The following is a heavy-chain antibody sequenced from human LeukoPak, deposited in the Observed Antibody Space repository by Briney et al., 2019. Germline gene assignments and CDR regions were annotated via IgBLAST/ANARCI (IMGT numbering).Heavy chain of an antibody. Sequence: SETLSLTCAVYGVSFSGYYWSWIRQPPGKGLEWIGEINHSGSTNYNPSLKSRVTISVDTSKNQFSLKLSSVTAADTAVYYCARHSSGWYDYYMDVWGKGTTVTVSS. CDR1: GVSFSGYY. CDR2: INHSGST. J-gene: IGHJ6*03. D-gene: IGHD6-19*01. V-gene: IGHV4-34*01. CDR3: ARHSSGWYDYYMDV.